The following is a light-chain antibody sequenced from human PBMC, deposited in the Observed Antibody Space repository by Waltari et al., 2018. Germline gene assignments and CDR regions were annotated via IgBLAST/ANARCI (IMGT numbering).Light chain of an antibody. Sequence: QSALTQPASVSGSPGQSITISCSGIGSGVGASDYVSWYQLHPGKAPQVIIYDVTNRPAGVSRRFSASKSANTASLTISGLQPEDEGDYYCSSQALDGVVLFGGGTKLTVL. V-gene: IGLV2-14*03. CDR3: SSQALDGVVL. CDR1: GSGVGASDY. CDR2: DVT. J-gene: IGLJ2*01.